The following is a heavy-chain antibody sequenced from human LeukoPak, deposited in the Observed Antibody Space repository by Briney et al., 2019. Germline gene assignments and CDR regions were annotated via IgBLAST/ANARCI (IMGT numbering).Heavy chain of an antibody. CDR1: GFTFSSSA. V-gene: IGHV3-23*01. CDR3: ARGGEMATILPLL. Sequence: GGSLRLSCAASGFTFSSSAMSWVRQAPGKGLEWVSAISNNGGYTYYADSVKGRFTISRDNSKNTLYLQMNSLRAEDTAVYYCARGGEMATILPLLWGQGTLVTVSS. D-gene: IGHD5-24*01. CDR2: ISNNGGYT. J-gene: IGHJ4*02.